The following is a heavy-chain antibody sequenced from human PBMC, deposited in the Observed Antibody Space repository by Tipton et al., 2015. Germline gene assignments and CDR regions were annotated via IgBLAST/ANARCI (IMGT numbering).Heavy chain of an antibody. CDR2: ISYDGSHK. V-gene: IGHV3-30*18. Sequence: SLRLSCAASGFSFSSYAMSWVRQAPGKGLEWVALISYDGSHKYYADSVRGRFTISRDNSKNTLYLQMSSLKPEDTAVYYCAKVREAWFDPWGQGTLVTVSS. D-gene: IGHD3-10*01. J-gene: IGHJ5*02. CDR3: AKVREAWFDP. CDR1: GFSFSSYA.